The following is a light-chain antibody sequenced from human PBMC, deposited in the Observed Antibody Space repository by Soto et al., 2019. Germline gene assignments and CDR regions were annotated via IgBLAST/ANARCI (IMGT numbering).Light chain of an antibody. Sequence: QSALTQPASVSGSPGQSITISCTGTSSDVGGYNYVSWYQHHPGKAPKLMIYDVTNRPSGVSNRFSGSKSGNTASLTISGLQAEDEADYYCSSYTSSSTRCVFGTGTKLT. CDR2: DVT. J-gene: IGLJ1*01. CDR3: SSYTSSSTRCV. CDR1: SSDVGGYNY. V-gene: IGLV2-14*03.